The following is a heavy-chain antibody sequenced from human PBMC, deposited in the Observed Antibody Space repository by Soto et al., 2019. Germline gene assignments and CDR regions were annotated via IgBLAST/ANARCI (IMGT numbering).Heavy chain of an antibody. CDR2: ISYDGSNK. CDR1: GFTFSSYA. Sequence: GGSLRLSCAASGFTFSSYAMHWVRQAPGKGLEWVAVISYDGSNKYYADSVKGRFTISRDNSKNTLYLQMNSLRAEDTAVSYCASDPRDILPGPTSPYWGQGTLVTVSS. D-gene: IGHD3-9*01. V-gene: IGHV3-30-3*01. J-gene: IGHJ4*02. CDR3: ASDPRDILPGPTSPY.